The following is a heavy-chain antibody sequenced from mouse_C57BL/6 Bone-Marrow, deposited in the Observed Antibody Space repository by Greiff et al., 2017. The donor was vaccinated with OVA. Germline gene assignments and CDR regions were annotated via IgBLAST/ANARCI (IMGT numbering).Heavy chain of an antibody. CDR3: ARLNWDLDY. CDR2: INPGSGGT. CDR1: GYAFTNYL. J-gene: IGHJ2*01. D-gene: IGHD4-1*01. Sequence: QVQLQQPGAELVRPGTSVKVSCKASGYAFTNYLIEWVKQRPGQGLEWIGVINPGSGGTNYNEKFKGKATLTADKSSSTAYMQLSSLTSEDSAVYFCARLNWDLDYWGQGTTLTVSS. V-gene: IGHV1-54*01.